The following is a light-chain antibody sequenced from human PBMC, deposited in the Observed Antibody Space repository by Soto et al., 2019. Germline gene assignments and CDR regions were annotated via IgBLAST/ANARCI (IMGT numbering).Light chain of an antibody. V-gene: IGKV3-11*01. Sequence: EIVLTQSPATLSVSPGERVTLSCRASQSVSSNLAWYQQKPGQAPRLLIYGASNRATGIPARFSGSGSGTDFTLTISSLEPEDFAVYYCQQRSSWGTFGQGTRLEI. CDR1: QSVSSN. CDR2: GAS. J-gene: IGKJ5*01. CDR3: QQRSSWGT.